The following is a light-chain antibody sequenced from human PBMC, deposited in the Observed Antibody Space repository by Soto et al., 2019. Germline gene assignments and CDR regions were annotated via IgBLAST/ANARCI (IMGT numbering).Light chain of an antibody. V-gene: IGKV1-39*01. CDR1: QSISSY. Sequence: DIQMTQSPSSLSASVGDRVTITCRASQSISSYLNWYQQKPGKAPKLLIYAASSLQSGVPSRFSGSGSGTDFTLTNSSLQPEDVATYYCQQSYSTLLTFGGGTKVDIK. J-gene: IGKJ4*01. CDR2: AAS. CDR3: QQSYSTLLT.